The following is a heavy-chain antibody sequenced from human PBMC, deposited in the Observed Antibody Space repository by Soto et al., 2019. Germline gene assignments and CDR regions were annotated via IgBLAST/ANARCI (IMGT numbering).Heavy chain of an antibody. V-gene: IGHV1-69*06. CDR3: ASSSGNNYGVGTNYYFDY. J-gene: IGHJ4*02. CDR1: GGTFSTYS. Sequence: QVQLVQSGAEVKKPGSSVKVSCKTSGGTFSTYSIVWVRQAPGEGLEWMGGIIPIFGTANYAQKFQDRVKITADKSTNTGFMELSSLKSEDTAMYYCASSSGNNYGVGTNYYFDYWGQGTLVTVSS. D-gene: IGHD1-26*01. CDR2: IIPIFGTA.